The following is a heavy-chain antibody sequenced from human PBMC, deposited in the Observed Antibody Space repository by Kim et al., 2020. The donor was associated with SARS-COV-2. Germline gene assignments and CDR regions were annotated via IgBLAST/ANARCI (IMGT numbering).Heavy chain of an antibody. J-gene: IGHJ6*02. V-gene: IGHV3-33*01. CDR3: ARDGGVYYYYGMDV. CDR2: IWYDGSNK. D-gene: IGHD3-16*01. Sequence: GGSLRLSCAASGFTFSSYGMHWVRQAPGKGLEWVAVIWYDGSNKYYADSVKGRFTISRDNSKNTLYLQMNSLRAEDTAVYYCARDGGVYYYYGMDVWGQGTTDTVSS. CDR1: GFTFSSYG.